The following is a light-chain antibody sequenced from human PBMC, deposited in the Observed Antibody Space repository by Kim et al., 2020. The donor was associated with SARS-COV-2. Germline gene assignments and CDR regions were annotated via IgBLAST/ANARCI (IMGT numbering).Light chain of an antibody. CDR3: QKCDNAPGT. Sequence: DIEMTQSPSSLSVSAGDRVTISCRASQGISNYLAWYQQKPGKAPKLLIYAASALPTGIPARFSGSVSGTDFTLTVTSLQPEDVATYYCQKCDNAPGTFGQGTKVEIK. CDR1: QGISNY. CDR2: AAS. J-gene: IGKJ1*01. V-gene: IGKV1-27*01.